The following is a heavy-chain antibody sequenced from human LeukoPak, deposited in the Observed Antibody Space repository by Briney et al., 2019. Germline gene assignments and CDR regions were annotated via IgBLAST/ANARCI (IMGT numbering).Heavy chain of an antibody. CDR3: ASYYYDSSGYYPLFDY. V-gene: IGHV1-69*10. Sequence: ASVKVSFKASGGTFTIYAISWVRQAPGQGLEWMGRIIPIFGIANYSQKFQGRVTITADKSTSTAFMELSSLRSEDTAVYYCASYYYDSSGYYPLFDYWGQGTLVTVSS. J-gene: IGHJ4*02. CDR1: GGTFTIYA. D-gene: IGHD3-22*01. CDR2: IIPIFGIA.